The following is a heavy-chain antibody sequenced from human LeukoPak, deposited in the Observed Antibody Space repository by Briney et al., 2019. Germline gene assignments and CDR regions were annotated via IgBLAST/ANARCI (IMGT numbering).Heavy chain of an antibody. CDR2: INPNSGGT. J-gene: IGHJ6*03. CDR3: ARKGYNWNYYYYYMDV. Sequence: ASVKVSCKASGYTFTGYYMHWVRQAPGQGLEWMGWINPNSGGTNYAQKFQGRVTMTRDTSISTAYMELSRLRSDDTAVYYCARKGYNWNYYYYYMDVWGKGTTVTISS. V-gene: IGHV1-2*02. CDR1: GYTFTGYY. D-gene: IGHD5-24*01.